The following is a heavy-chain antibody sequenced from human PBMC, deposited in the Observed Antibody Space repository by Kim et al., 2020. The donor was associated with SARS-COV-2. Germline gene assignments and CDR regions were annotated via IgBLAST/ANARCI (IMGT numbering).Heavy chain of an antibody. CDR3: ARGAAAHRGGYYYYYYGMDV. CDR2: INHSGST. J-gene: IGHJ6*02. CDR1: GGSFSGYY. Sequence: SETLSLTCAVYGGSFSGYYWSWIRQPPGKGLEWIGEINHSGSTNYNPSLKSRVTISVDTSKNQFSLKLSSVTAADTAVYYCARGAAAHRGGYYYYYYGMDVWGQGTTVTVSS. V-gene: IGHV4-34*01. D-gene: IGHD2-2*01.